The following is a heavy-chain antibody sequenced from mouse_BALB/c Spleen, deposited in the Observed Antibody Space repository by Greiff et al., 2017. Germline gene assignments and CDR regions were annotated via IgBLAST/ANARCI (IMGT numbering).Heavy chain of an antibody. CDR1: GYTFSSYW. J-gene: IGHJ4*01. D-gene: IGHD2-1*01. Sequence: VQLQQSGAELMKPGASVKISCKATGYTFSSYWIEWVKQRPGHGLEWIGEILPGSGSTNYNEKFKGKATFTADTSSNTAYMQLSSLTSEDSAVYYCARWRGNYYYYAMDYWGQGTSVTVSS. V-gene: IGHV1-9*01. CDR2: ILPGSGST. CDR3: ARWRGNYYYYAMDY.